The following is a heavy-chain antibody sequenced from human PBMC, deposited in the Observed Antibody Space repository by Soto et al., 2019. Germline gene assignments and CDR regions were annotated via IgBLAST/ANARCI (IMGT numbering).Heavy chain of an antibody. J-gene: IGHJ4*02. CDR1: EFTFKRYG. Sequence: GGTLRLSCAASEFTFKRYGMHWVRQAPGKGLAWVAVISYDGNKKHYADSVRGRFTISRDNSKNTLYLQMNSLRTEDTAVYYCAKDSYRGDIVLTPAPYGNDYWGQGTLVTVSS. D-gene: IGHD2-2*01. CDR3: AKDSYRGDIVLTPAPYGNDY. CDR2: ISYDGNKK. V-gene: IGHV3-30*18.